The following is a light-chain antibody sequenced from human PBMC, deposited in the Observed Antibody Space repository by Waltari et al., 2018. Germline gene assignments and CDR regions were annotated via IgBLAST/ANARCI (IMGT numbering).Light chain of an antibody. CDR1: TPHLCNNY. J-gene: IGLJ3*02. V-gene: IGLV1-51*01. CDR3: GTWDSSLGIGV. Sequence: QSVLTQAPSVSAAPGQKVTLSCSGRTPHLCNNYVSWYQQFPGTTPKLLSYEDNRRPSGIPDRFSGSKSGASATLGITGLQTGDEANYYCGTWDSSLGIGVLGGGTRVTVL. CDR2: EDN.